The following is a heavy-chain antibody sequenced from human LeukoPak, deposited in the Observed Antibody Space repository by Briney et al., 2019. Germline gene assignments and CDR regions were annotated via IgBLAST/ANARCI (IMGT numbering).Heavy chain of an antibody. CDR1: GYNFISYY. Sequence: ASVKVSCKASGYNFISYYMHWVRQAPGQGLEWMGIINPSGGSTSYAQKFQDRVTMTRDTSTSTVFMEVNSLRSEDTAVYYCALYSSTWYWGQGTLVTVSS. CDR3: ALYSSTWY. D-gene: IGHD6-13*01. CDR2: INPSGGST. V-gene: IGHV1-46*01. J-gene: IGHJ4*02.